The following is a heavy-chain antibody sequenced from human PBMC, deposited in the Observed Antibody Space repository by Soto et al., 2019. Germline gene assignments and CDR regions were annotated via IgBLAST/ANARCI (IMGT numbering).Heavy chain of an antibody. CDR2: IFSNDEK. Sequence: QVTLKESGPVVVKPTETLTLTCTVSGFSLSNARLGVSWIRQPPGKALEWLAHIFSNDEKSYSTSLKNRLTLSKDTSKSQVVLSMTDVDPVDLATYYCALIKDCSRADCYLASFDPWGQGTLVTVSS. D-gene: IGHD2-2*01. CDR1: GFSLSNARLG. V-gene: IGHV2-26*01. J-gene: IGHJ5*02. CDR3: ALIKDCSRADCYLASFDP.